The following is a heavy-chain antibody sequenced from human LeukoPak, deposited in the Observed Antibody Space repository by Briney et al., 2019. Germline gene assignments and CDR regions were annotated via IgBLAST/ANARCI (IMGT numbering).Heavy chain of an antibody. CDR2: IYPGDSDT. J-gene: IGHJ4*02. CDR3: ARHGYIY. Sequence: GSLKISCKGPENSFNTYWIAWVRQMPGKGLEWKGIIYPGDSDTKYSPSFQGQVTISADKSISTAYLQWSSLKASDTAMYYCARHGYIYWGQGTLVTVSS. CDR1: ENSFNTYW. D-gene: IGHD5-18*01. V-gene: IGHV5-51*01.